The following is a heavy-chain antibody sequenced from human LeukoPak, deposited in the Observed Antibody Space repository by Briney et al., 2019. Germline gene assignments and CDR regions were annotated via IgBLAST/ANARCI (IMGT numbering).Heavy chain of an antibody. CDR1: GGSISSSY. J-gene: IGHJ5*02. CDR3: ARAASRKYCSGGSCYSFWFDP. Sequence: SETLSLTCTVSGGSISSSYWSWIRQPPGKGLEWIGYIYYSGSTNYNPSLKRRVTISVDTSKNQFSLKLSSVTAADTAVYYCARAASRKYCSGGSCYSFWFDPWGQGTLVTVSS. CDR2: IYYSGST. D-gene: IGHD2-15*01. V-gene: IGHV4-59*01.